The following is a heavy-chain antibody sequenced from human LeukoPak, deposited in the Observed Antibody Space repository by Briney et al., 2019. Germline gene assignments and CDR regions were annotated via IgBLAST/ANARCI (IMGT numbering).Heavy chain of an antibody. CDR3: ATGSGDFDH. J-gene: IGHJ4*01. V-gene: IGHV4-34*01. CDR2: INHSGST. CDR1: GGSFSGYY. D-gene: IGHD1-1*01. Sequence: PSETLSLTCAVYGGSFSGYYWSWIRQPPGKGLEWIGEINHSGSTNYNPSLKTRVTISVDTSKSQIPLSMKSVTAADTAVYYCATGSGDFDHWGHGTRVTISS.